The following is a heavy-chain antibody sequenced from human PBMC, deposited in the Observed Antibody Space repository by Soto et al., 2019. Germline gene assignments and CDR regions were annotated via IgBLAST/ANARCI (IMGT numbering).Heavy chain of an antibody. J-gene: IGHJ6*02. V-gene: IGHV3-30*18. CDR2: ISYDGSNK. Sequence: GGSLRLSCAASGFTFSSYGMHWVRQAPGKGLEWVAVISYDGSNKYYADSVKGRFTISRGNSKNTLYLQMNSLRAEDTAVYYCAKVGSSSWYNYYYYGMDVWGQGTTVTVSS. D-gene: IGHD6-13*01. CDR1: GFTFSSYG. CDR3: AKVGSSSWYNYYYYGMDV.